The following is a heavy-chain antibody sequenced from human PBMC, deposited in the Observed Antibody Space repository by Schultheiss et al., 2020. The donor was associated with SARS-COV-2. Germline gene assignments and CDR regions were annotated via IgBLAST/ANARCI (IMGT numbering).Heavy chain of an antibody. Sequence: ASVKVSCKVSGYTLTELSMHWVRQAPGKGLEWMGGFDPEDGETIYAQKFQGRVTMTEDTSTDTAYMELSSLRSEDTAVYYCARVYSYYYGMDVWGQGTTVTVSS. CDR3: ARVYSYYYGMDV. CDR2: FDPEDGET. CDR1: GYTLTELS. J-gene: IGHJ6*02. D-gene: IGHD2-21*01. V-gene: IGHV1-24*01.